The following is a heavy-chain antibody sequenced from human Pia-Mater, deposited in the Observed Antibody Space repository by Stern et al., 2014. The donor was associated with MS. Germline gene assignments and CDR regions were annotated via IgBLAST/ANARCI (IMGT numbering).Heavy chain of an antibody. Sequence: QLQESGPGLVKPSGTLSLTCAVSGASISSGNWWTWVRQPPGKGLEWIGEIYHSGSTNYNPSFKSRVSMSLDKSKNQISLKLRSVTAADTAVYYCARDPFLEWLDDWGQGTTVTVSS. J-gene: IGHJ6*02. CDR2: IYHSGST. CDR3: ARDPFLEWLDD. D-gene: IGHD3-3*02. CDR1: GASISSGNW. V-gene: IGHV4-4*02.